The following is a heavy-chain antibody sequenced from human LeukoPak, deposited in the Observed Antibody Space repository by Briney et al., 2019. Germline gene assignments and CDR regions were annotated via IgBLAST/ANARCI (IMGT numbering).Heavy chain of an antibody. V-gene: IGHV4-59*01. CDR3: ARLGPRLAVAGTAPRAFDI. D-gene: IGHD6-19*01. J-gene: IGHJ3*02. CDR1: GGSISSYY. Sequence: PSETLSLTCTVSGGSISSYYWSWIRQPPGKGLEWIGYIYYSGSTNYNPSLKSRVTISVDSSKNQFSLKLSSVTAADTAVYYCARLGPRLAVAGTAPRAFDIWGQGTMVAVSS. CDR2: IYYSGST.